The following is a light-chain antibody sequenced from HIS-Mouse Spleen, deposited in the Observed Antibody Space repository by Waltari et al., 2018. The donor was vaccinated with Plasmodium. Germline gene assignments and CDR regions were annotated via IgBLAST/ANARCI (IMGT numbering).Light chain of an antibody. V-gene: IGLV2-23*01. CDR3: CSYAGSRMV. Sequence: QSALTQPASVSGSPGQSITISCTGTSSDVGSYNLVSWYQQHPGKAPKLLIYEGSKRPSGVSKRFSGSKSGNTASLTISGRQAEDEADYYCCSYAGSRMVFGGGTKLTVL. CDR2: EGS. J-gene: IGLJ2*01. CDR1: SSDVGSYNL.